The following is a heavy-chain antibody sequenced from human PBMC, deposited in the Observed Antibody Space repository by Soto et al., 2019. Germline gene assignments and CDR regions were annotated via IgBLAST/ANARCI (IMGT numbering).Heavy chain of an antibody. CDR2: IDGSGGIT. CDR1: GFTFGTTD. CDR3: VKSSGWFNT. J-gene: IGHJ5*02. V-gene: IGHV3-23*01. Sequence: QLLQSGGGLVQPGGSLTLSCAASGFTFGTTDMSWVRQAPGEGLEWVSTIDGSGGITYYADPVKGRFTISRDNSRNTVYLQMNSLRGDDTALYYGVKSSGWFNTWGQGALVTVSS. D-gene: IGHD3-10*01.